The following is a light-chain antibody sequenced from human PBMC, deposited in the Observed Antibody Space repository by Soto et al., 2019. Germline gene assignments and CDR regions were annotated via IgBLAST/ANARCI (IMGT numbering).Light chain of an antibody. V-gene: IGKV3-20*01. CDR3: QQYSNSPPYT. J-gene: IGKJ2*01. CDR1: QSVSSAY. Sequence: EIVSTQSPGTLSLSPGERATLSCRASQSVSSAYLAWYQQKPGQAPSLLIYGASSRATGTPDRFSGSGSGTDFTLTISRLEPEDFAVYYCQQYSNSPPYTFGQGTKLEIK. CDR2: GAS.